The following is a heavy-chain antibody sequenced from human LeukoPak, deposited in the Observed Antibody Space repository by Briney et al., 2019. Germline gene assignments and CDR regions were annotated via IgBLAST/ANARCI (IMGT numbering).Heavy chain of an antibody. J-gene: IGHJ4*02. CDR1: GFTLSSFW. Sequence: PGGSLRLSCAASGFTLSSFWMSWVRQAPGKGLEWVANINEDGSEKYYVGSVEGRFTISRDNARNSVFLQMNSLRGDDTAMYYCASSSYSSSSYWGQGTLVTVSS. D-gene: IGHD6-6*01. CDR2: INEDGSEK. V-gene: IGHV3-7*01. CDR3: ASSSYSSSSY.